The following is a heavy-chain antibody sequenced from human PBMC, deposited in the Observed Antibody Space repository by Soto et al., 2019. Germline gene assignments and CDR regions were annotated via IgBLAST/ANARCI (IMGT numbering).Heavy chain of an antibody. CDR3: TTESTQSFCDGVPCYTLQTKIHDS. Sequence: EVQLVESGGGLVKPGGSLRLSCAASGFSFTNAWMSWVRQAPGKGLEWVGRIKSKIDGGTTDFSAPVKGRFAISRDDSKDTFYLQMNSMKTEDTAVYYCTTESTQSFCDGVPCYTLQTKIHDSWGQGTLVTVSS. J-gene: IGHJ4*02. CDR2: IKSKIDGGTT. CDR1: GFSFTNAW. V-gene: IGHV3-15*01. D-gene: IGHD2-21*01.